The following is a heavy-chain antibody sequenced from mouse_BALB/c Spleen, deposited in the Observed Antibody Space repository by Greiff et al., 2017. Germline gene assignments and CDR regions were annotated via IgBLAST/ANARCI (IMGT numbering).Heavy chain of an antibody. D-gene: IGHD2-10*02. Sequence: VQLQQSGPELVKPGASVKISCKASGYSFTGYYMHWVKQSHVKSLEWIGRINPYNGATSYNQNFKDKASLTVDKSSSTAYMELHSLTSEDSAVYYCARGYGNFYAMDYWGQGTSVTVSS. CDR3: ARGYGNFYAMDY. V-gene: IGHV1-31*01. CDR1: GYSFTGYY. J-gene: IGHJ4*01. CDR2: INPYNGAT.